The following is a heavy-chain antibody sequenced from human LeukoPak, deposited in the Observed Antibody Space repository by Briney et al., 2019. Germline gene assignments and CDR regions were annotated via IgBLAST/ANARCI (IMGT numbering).Heavy chain of an antibody. CDR3: ARDSSSVVVVSPPDY. CDR1: GFTFSSYG. Sequence: GRSLRLPCAASGFTFSSYGMHWVRQAPGKGLEWVAVIWYDGSNKYYADSVKGRFTISRDNSKNTLYLQMNSLRAEDTAVYYCARDSSSVVVVSPPDYWGQGTLVTVSS. J-gene: IGHJ4*02. V-gene: IGHV3-33*01. D-gene: IGHD2-15*01. CDR2: IWYDGSNK.